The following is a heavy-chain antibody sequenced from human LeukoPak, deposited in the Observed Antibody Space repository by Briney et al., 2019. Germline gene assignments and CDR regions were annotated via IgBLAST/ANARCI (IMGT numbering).Heavy chain of an antibody. CDR3: AKLSTMVRGGSFDY. V-gene: IGHV3-23*01. J-gene: IGHJ4*02. Sequence: GGSLRLSCAASGFTFSSYAMSWVRQAPGKGLEWVSAISGSGGSTYYADSVKGRFTISRDNSKNTLYLQMNSLRAEDTALYYCAKLSTMVRGGSFDYWGQGTLVTVSS. D-gene: IGHD3-10*01. CDR2: ISGSGGST. CDR1: GFTFSSYA.